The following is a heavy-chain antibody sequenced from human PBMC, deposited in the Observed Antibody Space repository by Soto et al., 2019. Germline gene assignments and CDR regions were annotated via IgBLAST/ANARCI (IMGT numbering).Heavy chain of an antibody. J-gene: IGHJ4*02. D-gene: IGHD1-26*01. V-gene: IGHV4-34*01. CDR1: GGSFSGYI. CDR2: INHSGSA. CDR3: ARGLIPGSQYSGRWYYFDS. Sequence: QVQLQQSGAGLLKPSETLSLTCDVYGGSFSGYIWTWIRQTPGKGLQWIGQINHSGSANYNPSLKPRVTTSVHSSNRQYSLALISVTAADTAVYYCARGLIPGSQYSGRWYYFDSWGQGTQVTVSS.